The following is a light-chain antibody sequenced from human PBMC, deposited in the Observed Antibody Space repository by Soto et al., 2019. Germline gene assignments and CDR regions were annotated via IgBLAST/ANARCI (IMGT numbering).Light chain of an antibody. J-gene: IGKJ2*01. V-gene: IGKV3-11*01. Sequence: PGERATLSCRASQSVSSYLAWYQQKPGQAPRLLIYDASNRATGIPARFSGSGSGTDFTLTISSPEPEDFAVYYCQQRSTWPAYTFGQGTKLEIK. CDR1: QSVSSY. CDR2: DAS. CDR3: QQRSTWPAYT.